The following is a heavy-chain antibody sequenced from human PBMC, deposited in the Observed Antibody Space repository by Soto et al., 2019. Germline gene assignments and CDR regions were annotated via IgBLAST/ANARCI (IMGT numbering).Heavy chain of an antibody. J-gene: IGHJ4*02. Sequence: ASVKVSCKASGGTFSSYAISWVRQAPGQGLEWMGGIIPISGTANYAQKFQGRVTITADESTSTAYMELSSLRSEDTAVYYCAREKQLVPRYYFDYWGQGTLVTVSS. D-gene: IGHD6-6*01. CDR3: AREKQLVPRYYFDY. CDR1: GGTFSSYA. CDR2: IIPISGTA. V-gene: IGHV1-69*13.